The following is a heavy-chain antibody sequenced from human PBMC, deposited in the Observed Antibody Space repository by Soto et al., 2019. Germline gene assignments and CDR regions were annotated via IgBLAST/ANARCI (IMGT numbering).Heavy chain of an antibody. V-gene: IGHV1-8*01. J-gene: IGHJ6*02. CDR3: VLVRPNHYYYYGMDV. Sequence: QVQLVQSGAEVKKPGASVKVSCKASGYTFTSYDINWVRQATGQGLEWMGWMNPNSGNTGYAQKFQGRVTMTRNTSISTAYMELSSLRSEDTAVYYCVLVRPNHYYYYGMDVWGQGTTVTVSS. CDR1: GYTFTSYD. D-gene: IGHD6-13*01. CDR2: MNPNSGNT.